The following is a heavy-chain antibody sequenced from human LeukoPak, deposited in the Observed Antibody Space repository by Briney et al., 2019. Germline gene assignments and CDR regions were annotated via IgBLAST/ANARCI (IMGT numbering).Heavy chain of an antibody. Sequence: PGGTLRLSCAASGFTFSSYSMNWVRQAPGKGLEWVSYISSSGSTIYYADSVKGRFTISRDNAKNSLYLQMNSLRAEDTAVYYCARVRQEWEPVDYWGQGTLVTVSS. J-gene: IGHJ4*02. CDR1: GFTFSSYS. V-gene: IGHV3-48*04. CDR2: ISSSGSTI. CDR3: ARVRQEWEPVDY. D-gene: IGHD1-26*01.